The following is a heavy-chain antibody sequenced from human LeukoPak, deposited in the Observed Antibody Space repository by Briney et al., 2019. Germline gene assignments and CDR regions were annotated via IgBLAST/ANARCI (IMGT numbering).Heavy chain of an antibody. CDR2: IIPIFGTA. V-gene: IGHV1-69*01. J-gene: IGHJ4*02. Sequence: SVKVSCKASGGTFSSYAISWVRQAPGQGLEWMGGIIPIFGTANYAQKFQGRVTITADESTSTAYMELSSLRSEDTAVYYCARDLPYYYGSGSPRVDYWGQGTLVTVSS. CDR1: GGTFSSYA. D-gene: IGHD3-10*01. CDR3: ARDLPYYYGSGSPRVDY.